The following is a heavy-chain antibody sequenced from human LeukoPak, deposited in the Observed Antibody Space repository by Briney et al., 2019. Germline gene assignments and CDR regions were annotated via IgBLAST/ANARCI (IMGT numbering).Heavy chain of an antibody. D-gene: IGHD2-2*01. CDR3: ARRVQGTSSPYYFDY. Sequence: PGGSLRLSCAASGFTFSSYWMHWVRQAPGKGLVWVSRINSDGSSTTYADSVKGRFTISRDNAKHTLYLQMNSLRAEDTAMYYCARRVQGTSSPYYFDYWGQGTLVTVSS. J-gene: IGHJ4*02. CDR1: GFTFSSYW. V-gene: IGHV3-74*01. CDR2: INSDGSST.